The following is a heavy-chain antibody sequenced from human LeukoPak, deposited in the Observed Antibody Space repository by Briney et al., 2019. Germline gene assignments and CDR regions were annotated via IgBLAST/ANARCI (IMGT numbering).Heavy chain of an antibody. D-gene: IGHD3-22*01. CDR2: IYHSGST. Sequence: SETLSLICTVSGGSISSYYWSWIRQPPGKGLEWIGYIYHSGSTYYNPSLKSRVTISLDRSKNQFFLKLSSVTAADTAVYYCAREENSSGYNWGQGTLVTVSS. V-gene: IGHV4-59*12. CDR3: AREENSSGYN. J-gene: IGHJ4*02. CDR1: GGSISSYY.